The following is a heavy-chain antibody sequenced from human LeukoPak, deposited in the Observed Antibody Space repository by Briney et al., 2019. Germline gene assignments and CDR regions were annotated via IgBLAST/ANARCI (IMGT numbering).Heavy chain of an antibody. CDR1: GFTFSSYG. V-gene: IGHV3-23*01. CDR2: ISGSGGST. Sequence: GGSLRLSCAASGFTFSSYGMSWVRQAPGKGLEWVSAISGSGGSTYYADSVKGRFAISRDNSKNTLYLQMNSLRAEDTAVYYCAKDNAVTTFAYWGQGTLVTVSS. D-gene: IGHD4-17*01. CDR3: AKDNAVTTFAY. J-gene: IGHJ4*02.